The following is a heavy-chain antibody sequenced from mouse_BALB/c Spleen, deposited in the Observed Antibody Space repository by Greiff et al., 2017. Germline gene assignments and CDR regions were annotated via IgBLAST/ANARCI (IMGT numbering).Heavy chain of an antibody. CDR1: GFTFSSYA. V-gene: IGHV5-9-3*01. Sequence: EVKLVESGGGLVKPGGSLKLSCAASGFTFSSYAMSWVRQTPEKRLEWVATISSGGSYTYYPDSVKGRFTISRDNAKNTLYLQMSSLRSEDTAMYYCARMINPADYWGQGTTLTVSS. J-gene: IGHJ2*01. CDR2: ISSGGSYT. D-gene: IGHD2-4*01. CDR3: ARMINPADY.